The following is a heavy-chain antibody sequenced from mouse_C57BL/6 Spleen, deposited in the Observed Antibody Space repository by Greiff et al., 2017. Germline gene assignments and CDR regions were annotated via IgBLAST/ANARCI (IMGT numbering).Heavy chain of an antibody. D-gene: IGHD1-1*01. J-gene: IGHJ2*01. CDR3: ARCYYGSSPYYFDY. Sequence: QVQLKESGAELVRPGTSVKMSCKASGYTFTNYWIGWAKQRPGHGLEWIGDIYPGGGYTNYNEKFKGKATLTAAKSSSTAYMQFSSLSSEDSAIYYCARCYYGSSPYYFDYWGQGTTLTVSS. CDR2: IYPGGGYT. V-gene: IGHV1-63*01. CDR1: GYTFTNYW.